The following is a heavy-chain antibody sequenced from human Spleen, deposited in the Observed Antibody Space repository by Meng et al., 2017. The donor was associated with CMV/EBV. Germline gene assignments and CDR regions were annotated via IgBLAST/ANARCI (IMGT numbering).Heavy chain of an antibody. D-gene: IGHD3-9*01. V-gene: IGHV3-11*04. CDR2: ISSSGSTI. Sequence: GESLKISCAASGFTFSDYYMSWIRQAPGKGLEWVSYISSSGSTIYYADSVKGRFTISRDNAKNSLYLQMNSLRAEDTAVYYCAKDHRVPTYYDILTGLGKFYYGMDVWGQGTTVTVSS. J-gene: IGHJ6*02. CDR1: GFTFSDYY. CDR3: AKDHRVPTYYDILTGLGKFYYGMDV.